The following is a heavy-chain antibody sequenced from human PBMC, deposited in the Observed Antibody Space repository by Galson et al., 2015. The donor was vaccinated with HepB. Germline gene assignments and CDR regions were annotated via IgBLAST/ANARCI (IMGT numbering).Heavy chain of an antibody. D-gene: IGHD2-2*02. CDR1: GFTFTTYG. CDR3: VREVGYYTDAFDF. CDR2: ISHSGDTT. V-gene: IGHV3-23*01. J-gene: IGHJ3*01. Sequence: SLRLSCAASGFTFTTYGMSWVRQAPGKGLEWVSTISHSGDTTFYADSVKGRFSISRDNSKNTLFLQMNSLRAEDTALYYCVREVGYYTDAFDFWGQGTMVTVSS.